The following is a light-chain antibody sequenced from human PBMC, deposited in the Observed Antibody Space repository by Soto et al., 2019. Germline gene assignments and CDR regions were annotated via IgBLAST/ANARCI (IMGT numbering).Light chain of an antibody. CDR2: GAS. CDR3: QQRSNWPSLT. Sequence: EIVLTQSPATLSLSPGERATLSCRASQSVSSYLAWYQQKPGQAPRLLIYGASNRATGIPARFSGSGSGTDFTFTISSLEPEDFAVYYCQQRSNWPSLTFGGGTKV. CDR1: QSVSSY. J-gene: IGKJ4*01. V-gene: IGKV3-11*01.